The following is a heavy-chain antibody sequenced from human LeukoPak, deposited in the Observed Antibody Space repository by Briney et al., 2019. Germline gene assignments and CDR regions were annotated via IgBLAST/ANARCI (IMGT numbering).Heavy chain of an antibody. J-gene: IGHJ5*02. CDR2: IKQDGSER. V-gene: IGHV3-7*01. Sequence: GGSLRLSCAASGFTFSAYWMSWVRQAPGKGLEWVANIKQDGSERKYVDSVKGRFTISRDNAENSLYLQMNSLRVEDTAMYYCARDLDSSSWWNWFDPWGLGTLVTVSS. CDR3: ARDLDSSSWWNWFDP. CDR1: GFTFSAYW. D-gene: IGHD6-13*01.